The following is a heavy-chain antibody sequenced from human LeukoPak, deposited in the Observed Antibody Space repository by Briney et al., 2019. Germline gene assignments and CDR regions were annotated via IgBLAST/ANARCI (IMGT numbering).Heavy chain of an antibody. D-gene: IGHD6-13*01. V-gene: IGHV3-21*01. CDR1: GFTFSIYS. J-gene: IGHJ3*02. Sequence: GGSLRLSCAASGFTFSIYSMNWVRQAPGKGLEWVSSISSSSSYIYYADSVKGRFTISRDNAKNSLYLQMNSLRAEVTAVYYCAREAAARHDAFDIWGQGTMVTVSS. CDR3: AREAAARHDAFDI. CDR2: ISSSSSYI.